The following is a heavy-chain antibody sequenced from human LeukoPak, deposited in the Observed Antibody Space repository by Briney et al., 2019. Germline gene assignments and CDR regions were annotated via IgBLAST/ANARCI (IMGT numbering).Heavy chain of an antibody. Sequence: GGSLRLSCAASGFTFSNYGFHWVHQAPGKGLEWVALISNDGNTKYYADSLKGRFTISRDNSKNSLYLQMNSLRVEDTAVYYCAKDRYYEIRGWFDPWGQGTLVTVSS. D-gene: IGHD3-9*01. CDR2: ISNDGNTK. J-gene: IGHJ5*02. V-gene: IGHV3-30*18. CDR1: GFTFSNYG. CDR3: AKDRYYEIRGWFDP.